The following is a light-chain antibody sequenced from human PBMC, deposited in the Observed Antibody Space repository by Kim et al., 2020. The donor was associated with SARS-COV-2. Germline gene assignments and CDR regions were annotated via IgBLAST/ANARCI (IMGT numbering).Light chain of an antibody. Sequence: PGERANLTCRASHSVTNDCLAWLQQKPGQPPRLLIYGAYNRATDIPDRFSGSGSGTDFTLTISRLEPEDFALYYCQQYGNSPVTFGQGTKLEI. CDR1: HSVTNDC. CDR3: QQYGNSPVT. V-gene: IGKV3-20*01. CDR2: GAY. J-gene: IGKJ2*01.